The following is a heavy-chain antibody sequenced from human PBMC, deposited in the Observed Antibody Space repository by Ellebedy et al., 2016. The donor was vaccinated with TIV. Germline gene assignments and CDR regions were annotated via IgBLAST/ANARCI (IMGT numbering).Heavy chain of an antibody. CDR2: VIPMFGTV. V-gene: IGHV1-69*06. CDR3: ARVSWSGGYLLVNGGDGMDV. Sequence: SVKVSXXASGGTFSNYAVSWVRQAPGQGLEWMGGVIPMFGTVEYAQKFQGRVMITADKSTNTAYMEVRSLRSEDTALYYCARVSWSGGYLLVNGGDGMDVWGQGTTVTVSS. J-gene: IGHJ6*02. CDR1: GGTFSNYA. D-gene: IGHD4-23*01.